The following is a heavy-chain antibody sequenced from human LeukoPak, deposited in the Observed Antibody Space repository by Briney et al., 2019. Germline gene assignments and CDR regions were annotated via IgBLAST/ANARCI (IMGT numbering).Heavy chain of an antibody. CDR3: AKALGVSTDYYYYGMDV. CDR2: ISGSGGST. CDR1: GFTFSSYA. V-gene: IGHV3-23*01. Sequence: GGSLRLSCAASGFTFSSYAMSWVRQAPGKGLEWVSAISGSGGSTYYADSVKGRFTISRDNSKNTLYLQMNSLRAEDTAVYYCAKALGVSTDYYYYGMDVWGQGTTVTVS. D-gene: IGHD4-11*01. J-gene: IGHJ6*02.